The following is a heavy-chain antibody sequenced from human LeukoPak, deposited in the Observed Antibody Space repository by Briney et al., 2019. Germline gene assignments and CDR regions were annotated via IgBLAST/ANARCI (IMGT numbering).Heavy chain of an antibody. J-gene: IGHJ3*02. V-gene: IGHV3-48*01. CDR1: GFTFRSYS. CDR3: ARGMSSGRYAVDI. Sequence: GGSLRLSCAASGFTFRSYSMNWVRQAPGKGLEWVSYISSSSSTIYYADSVKGRFTISRDNAKNSLYLQMNSLRAEDTAVYYCARGMSSGRYAVDIWGQGTMVTVSS. CDR2: ISSSSSTI. D-gene: IGHD6-19*01.